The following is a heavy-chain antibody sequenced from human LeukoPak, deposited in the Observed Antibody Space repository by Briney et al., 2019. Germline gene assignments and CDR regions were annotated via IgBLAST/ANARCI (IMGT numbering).Heavy chain of an antibody. CDR3: VRSRDSGWFDGFDS. Sequence: GGSLLLSCAASGFTFDDYAMHWVRQAPGKGLEWVSGITWNSGRICYADSVKGRFTISRDNAKNPLYLQMNSLRAEDTALYYCVRSRDSGWFDGFDSWGQGTMVTVSS. J-gene: IGHJ3*02. CDR1: GFTFDDYA. CDR2: ITWNSGRI. V-gene: IGHV3-9*01. D-gene: IGHD6-19*01.